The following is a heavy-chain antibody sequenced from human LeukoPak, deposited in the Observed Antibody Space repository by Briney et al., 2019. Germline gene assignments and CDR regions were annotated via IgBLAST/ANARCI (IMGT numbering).Heavy chain of an antibody. D-gene: IGHD3-10*01. CDR1: GYTFTDYY. V-gene: IGHV1-2*02. CDR3: ARATNYYGSGNYHNVPYGY. CDR2: ISPNSGGT. J-gene: IGHJ4*02. Sequence: ASVKVSCKASGYTFTDYYLHWVRQAPGQGLEWMGWISPNSGGTDYAQKFQGRVTMTRDTSISTAYTELSRLRYDDTAVYYCARATNYYGSGNYHNVPYGYWGQGTPVTVSS.